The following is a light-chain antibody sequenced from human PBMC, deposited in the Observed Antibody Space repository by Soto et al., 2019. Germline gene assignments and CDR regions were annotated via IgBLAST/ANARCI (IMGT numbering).Light chain of an antibody. J-gene: IGKJ5*01. V-gene: IGKV3-15*01. CDR3: QQYGSSAPIT. CDR2: GAS. Sequence: EVVMTQSPATLSVSPGERATLSCRASESVSSNLAWYQQRPGQAPRLVIYGASTRATGIPARFSGSGSETDFTLTISRLEPEDFALYYCQQYGSSAPITFGQGTRLEIK. CDR1: ESVSSN.